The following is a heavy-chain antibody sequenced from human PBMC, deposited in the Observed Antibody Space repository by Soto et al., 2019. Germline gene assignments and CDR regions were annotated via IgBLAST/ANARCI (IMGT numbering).Heavy chain of an antibody. V-gene: IGHV3-23*01. CDR1: GFTFSSYA. J-gene: IGHJ4*02. D-gene: IGHD3-16*01. Sequence: GGSLRLSCAASGFTFSSYAMSWVRQAPGKGLEWVSAISGSGGSTYYADSVNGRFTFSRDNSKNTLYLQMNSLRAEDTAVYYCAKYKVWGSPNFDYWGQGTLVTVSS. CDR3: AKYKVWGSPNFDY. CDR2: ISGSGGST.